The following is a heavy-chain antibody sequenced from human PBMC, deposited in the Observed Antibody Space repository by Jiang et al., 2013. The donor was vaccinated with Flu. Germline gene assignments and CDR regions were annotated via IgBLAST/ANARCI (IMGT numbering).Heavy chain of an antibody. J-gene: IGHJ4*02. CDR1: GDSVSNKGAA. CDR3: VRAQYSSYDS. CDR2: TYYRSKWIF. Sequence: GPGLVKPSQTLSLSCAISGDSVSNKGAAWDWIRQSPSGGLEWLGRTYYRSKWIFDYPVSFGSRVTLNPDTSKNQFSLVLRSVTPEDTALYYCVRAQYSSYDSWGQGTLVTVSS. D-gene: IGHD6-6*01. V-gene: IGHV6-1*01.